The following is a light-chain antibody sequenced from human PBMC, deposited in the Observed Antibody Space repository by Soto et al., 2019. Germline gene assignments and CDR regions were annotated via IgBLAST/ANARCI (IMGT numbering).Light chain of an antibody. V-gene: IGKV3-20*01. CDR1: QSVSSDY. J-gene: IGKJ3*01. Sequence: EIVLMQSPDTLSLSPGERATLSCRASQSVSSDYLVWYQQKPGLPPRLLIYGASRRATGIPDRFSGSGSGTDFILTISRLEPEDFAVYYCQHYDNTPPSVTFGPGTKVDIK. CDR3: QHYDNTPPSVT. CDR2: GAS.